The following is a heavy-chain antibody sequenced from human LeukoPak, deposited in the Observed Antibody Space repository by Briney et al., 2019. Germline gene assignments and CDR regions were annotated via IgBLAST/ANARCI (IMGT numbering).Heavy chain of an antibody. CDR1: GYTFTSYY. CDR3: ARGRMGSSSLYYYYYYGMDV. J-gene: IGHJ6*02. V-gene: IGHV1-46*01. Sequence: ASVTVSCKASGYTFTSYYMHWVRQAPGQGLEWMGIINPSGGSTSYAQKFQGRVTMTRDTSTSTVYMELSSLRSEDTAAYYCARGRMGSSSLYYYYYYGMDVWGQGTTVTVSS. CDR2: INPSGGST. D-gene: IGHD6-6*01.